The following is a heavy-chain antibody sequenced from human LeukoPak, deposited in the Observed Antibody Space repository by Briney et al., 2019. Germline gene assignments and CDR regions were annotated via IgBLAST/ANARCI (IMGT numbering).Heavy chain of an antibody. CDR2: ISAYNGNT. V-gene: IGHV1-18*01. CDR1: GYTFTSYG. CDR3: ARDNGYSSGWYGGDY. Sequence: ASVKVSCKASGYTFTSYGISWVRQAPGQGLEWMGWISAYNGNTSYAQKLQGRVTMTTDTSTSTAYMELRSLRSDDTAVYYCARDNGYSSGWYGGDYWGQGTLVTVSS. J-gene: IGHJ4*02. D-gene: IGHD6-19*01.